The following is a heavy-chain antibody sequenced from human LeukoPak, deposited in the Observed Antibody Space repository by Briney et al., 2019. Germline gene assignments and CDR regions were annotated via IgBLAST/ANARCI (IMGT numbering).Heavy chain of an antibody. Sequence: SETLSLTCTVSGGSISSYYWRWVRQTQGKGLEGIGYIYYTRITNYNPSLKSRVTISVDTSKYQFSLKLSSVTAADTAVYYCARVTVWSGYYFDYWGQGTLVTVSS. CDR1: GGSISSYY. V-gene: IGHV4-59*01. J-gene: IGHJ4*02. CDR2: IYYTRIT. CDR3: ARVTVWSGYYFDY. D-gene: IGHD3-3*01.